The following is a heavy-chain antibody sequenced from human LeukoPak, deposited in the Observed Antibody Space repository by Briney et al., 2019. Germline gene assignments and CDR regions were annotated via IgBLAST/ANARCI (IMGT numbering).Heavy chain of an antibody. CDR1: GGTFSSYA. V-gene: IGHV1-69*06. CDR3: ATGKYDSSGYYYFY. D-gene: IGHD3-22*01. J-gene: IGHJ4*02. Sequence: SVKVSCKASGGTFSSYAISWVRQAPGQGLEWMGRIIPIFGTANYAQKFQGRVTITADTSTDTAYMELSSLRSEDTAVYYCATGKYDSSGYYYFYWGQGTLVTVSS. CDR2: IIPIFGTA.